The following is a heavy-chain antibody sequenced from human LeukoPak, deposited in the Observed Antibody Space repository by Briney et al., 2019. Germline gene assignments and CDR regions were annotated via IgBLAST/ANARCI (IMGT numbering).Heavy chain of an antibody. V-gene: IGHV3-74*01. Sequence: GSLRLSCAASGFTFSSYWMHWVRQAPGKGLVWVSRINSDGSTTTYADSVKGRFTISRDNAKNTLYLQMNTLRAEDTAVYYCARNLDYGLTSLNYWGQGTLVTVSS. J-gene: IGHJ4*02. CDR1: GFTFSSYW. CDR2: INSDGSTT. CDR3: ARNLDYGLTSLNY. D-gene: IGHD3-10*01.